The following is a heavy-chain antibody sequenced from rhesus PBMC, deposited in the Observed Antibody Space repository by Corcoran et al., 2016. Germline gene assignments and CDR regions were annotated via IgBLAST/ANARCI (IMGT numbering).Heavy chain of an antibody. V-gene: IGHV4-76*01. CDR1: GYSISSGYD. Sequence: QVQLQESGPGVVKPSETLSLTCAVSGYSISSGYDWRWIRQPPGKGLEWIGYIYGSSGSTNYNPSLKNRVTISKDTAKNQFSLKLSCVTAADTAVYYCARLVITTLDYWGQGVLVTVSA. CDR3: ARLVITTLDY. D-gene: IGHD3-16*01. CDR2: IYGSSGST. J-gene: IGHJ4*01.